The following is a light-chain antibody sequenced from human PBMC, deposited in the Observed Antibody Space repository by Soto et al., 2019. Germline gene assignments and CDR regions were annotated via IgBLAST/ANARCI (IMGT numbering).Light chain of an antibody. J-gene: IGLJ3*02. Sequence: QLVLTQSSSASASLGSSVKLTCTLSSGHSSYIIAWHQQQPGKAPRYLMKLEGSGSYNKGSGVPDRFSGSSSGADRYLTISYLHFEDEADYYCDTWDCNTQNWVFGGGTKLTVL. CDR3: DTWDCNTQNWV. CDR1: SGHSSYI. CDR2: LEGSGSY. V-gene: IGLV4-60*02.